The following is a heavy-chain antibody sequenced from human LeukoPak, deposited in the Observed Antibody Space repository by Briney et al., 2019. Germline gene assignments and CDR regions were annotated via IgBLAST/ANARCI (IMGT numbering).Heavy chain of an antibody. V-gene: IGHV3-23*01. CDR1: GFTFTSYA. CDR3: FKGSIPHTIYPKEVNFDY. Sequence: RRSLRLSCAAAGFTFTSYAMSWVRQAPGKGLEWVSTITGGGGSTYYADSVKGRFTISRDNSKDTFYLQMNSLRVEDTAVYYCFKGSIPHTIYPKEVNFDYWGQGTLVTVSS. J-gene: IGHJ4*02. CDR2: ITGGGGST. D-gene: IGHD3-9*01.